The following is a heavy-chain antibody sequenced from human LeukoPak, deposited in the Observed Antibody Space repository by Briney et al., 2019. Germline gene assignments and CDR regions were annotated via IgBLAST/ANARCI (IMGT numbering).Heavy chain of an antibody. CDR2: INHSGST. V-gene: IGHV4-34*01. J-gene: IGHJ4*02. CDR1: GGSISSYY. CDR3: ARGVVITFGGAVDY. D-gene: IGHD3-16*01. Sequence: PSETLSLTCTVSGGSISSYYWSWIRQPPGKGLEWIGEINHSGSTNYNPSLKSRVTISVDTSKNQFSLKLSSVTAADTAVYYCARGVVITFGGAVDYWGQGTLVTVSS.